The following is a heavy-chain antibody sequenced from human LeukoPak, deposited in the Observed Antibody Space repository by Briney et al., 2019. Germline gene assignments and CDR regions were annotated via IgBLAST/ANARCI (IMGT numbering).Heavy chain of an antibody. CDR3: ARGRRTTVVSYCFDY. CDR1: GFTFSDYY. CDR2: IKQDGSEK. J-gene: IGHJ4*02. V-gene: IGHV3-7*01. D-gene: IGHD4-23*01. Sequence: GGSLRLFCAASGFTFSDYYMSWVRQAPGKGLEGVANIKQDGSEKYYVDSVKGRFTISRDNAKNSLYLQMNSLRAEDTAVYYCARGRRTTVVSYCFDYWGQGTLVTVSS.